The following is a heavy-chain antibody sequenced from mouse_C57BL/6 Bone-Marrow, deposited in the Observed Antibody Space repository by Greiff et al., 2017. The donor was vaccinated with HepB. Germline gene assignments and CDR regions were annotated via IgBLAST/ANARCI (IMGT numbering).Heavy chain of an antibody. CDR1: GYTFTSYW. CDR3: ANFYYDYDGWFAY. D-gene: IGHD2-4*01. V-gene: IGHV1-55*01. Sequence: QVQLQQPGAELVKPGASVKMSCKASGYTFTSYWITWVKQRPGQGLEWIGDISPGSGSTNYNEKFKSKATLTVDTSSSTAYLQLSSLTSEDSAVYYCANFYYDYDGWFAYWGQGTLVTVSA. J-gene: IGHJ3*01. CDR2: ISPGSGST.